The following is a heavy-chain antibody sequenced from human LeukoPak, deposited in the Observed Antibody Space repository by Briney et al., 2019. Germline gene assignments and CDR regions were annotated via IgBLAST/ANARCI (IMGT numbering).Heavy chain of an antibody. CDR3: ATVGHLFDF. J-gene: IGHJ4*02. D-gene: IGHD3-3*02. Sequence: GGSLRLSCVTSGFTFSESWMSWVRQTPGKGLEWVADIKGEGSEKYYVDSMKGRLTISRDNAKKSLFLHMNSLRAEDTAVYYCATVGHLFDFWGQGTLVTVSS. V-gene: IGHV3-7*01. CDR2: IKGEGSEK. CDR1: GFTFSESW.